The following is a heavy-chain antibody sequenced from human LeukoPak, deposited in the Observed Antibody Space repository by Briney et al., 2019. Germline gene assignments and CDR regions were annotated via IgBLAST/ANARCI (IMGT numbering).Heavy chain of an antibody. V-gene: IGHV3-53*01. Sequence: GGSLRLSCAASGFTVSSNYMNWVRQAPGKGLEWLSVLYSDGNPYYADSLNGRFTISRHNSKNTVYLQMNSLRAEDTAVYYCARGIFYINSWYFDYWGQGTLVTVSS. J-gene: IGHJ4*02. CDR3: ARGIFYINSWYFDY. CDR2: LYSDGNP. D-gene: IGHD6-19*01. CDR1: GFTVSSNY.